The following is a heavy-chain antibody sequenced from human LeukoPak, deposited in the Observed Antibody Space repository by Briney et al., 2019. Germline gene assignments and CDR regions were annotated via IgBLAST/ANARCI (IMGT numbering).Heavy chain of an antibody. D-gene: IGHD4-4*01. V-gene: IGHV3-30-3*01. CDR3: ARDPYTNYYFDY. Sequence: GGSLRLSCAASGFTFSSYAMHWVRQAPGKGLEWVAVISYDGSNKYYADSVKGRFTISRDNSKNTLHLQMNSLRAEDTAVYYCARDPYTNYYFDYWGQGTLVTVSS. J-gene: IGHJ4*02. CDR2: ISYDGSNK. CDR1: GFTFSSYA.